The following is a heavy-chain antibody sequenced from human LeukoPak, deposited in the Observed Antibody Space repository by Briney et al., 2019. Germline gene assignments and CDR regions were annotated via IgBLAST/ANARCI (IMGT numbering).Heavy chain of an antibody. CDR1: GYTFTGYY. D-gene: IGHD3-22*01. CDR2: INPNSGGT. J-gene: IGHJ5*02. Sequence: GASVKVSCKASGYTFTGYYMHWVRQAPGEGLEWMGWINPNSGGTNYAQKFQGRVTMTRDTSISTAYMELSTLRSDDTALYYCARRQGDSSGYSFDPWGQGTLVTVSP. CDR3: ARRQGDSSGYSFDP. V-gene: IGHV1-2*02.